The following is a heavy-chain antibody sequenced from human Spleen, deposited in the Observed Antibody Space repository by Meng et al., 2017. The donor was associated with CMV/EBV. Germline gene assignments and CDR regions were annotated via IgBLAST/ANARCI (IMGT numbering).Heavy chain of an antibody. J-gene: IGHJ5*02. D-gene: IGHD6-13*01. CDR3: AKDSGFSSSRENWFDP. CDR2: IRYDGSNK. CDR1: GFTFSSYG. V-gene: IGHV3-30*02. Sequence: GESLKIFCAASGFTFSSYGMHWVRQAPGKGLEWVAFIRYDGSNKYYADSVKGRFTISRDNSKNTLYLQMNSLRAEDTAVYYCAKDSGFSSSRENWFDPWGQGTLVTVSS.